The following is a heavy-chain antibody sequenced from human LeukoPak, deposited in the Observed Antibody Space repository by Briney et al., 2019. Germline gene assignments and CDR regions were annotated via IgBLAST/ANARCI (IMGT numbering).Heavy chain of an antibody. Sequence: SVKVSCKASGYTFTSYAMHWVRQAPGQGLEWMGRIIPILGIANYAQKFQGRVTITADKSTSTAYMELSSLRSEDTAVYYCARASGWYNWFDPWGQGTLVTVSS. J-gene: IGHJ5*02. CDR2: IIPILGIA. D-gene: IGHD6-19*01. CDR1: GYTFTSYA. CDR3: ARASGWYNWFDP. V-gene: IGHV1-69*04.